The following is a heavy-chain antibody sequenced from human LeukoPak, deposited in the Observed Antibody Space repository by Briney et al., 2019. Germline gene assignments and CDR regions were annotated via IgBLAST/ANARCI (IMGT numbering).Heavy chain of an antibody. CDR3: AKIAAAGTSPFDY. CDR1: GFTVSSNY. V-gene: IGHV3-66*01. Sequence: PGGSLRLSCAASGFTVSSNYMSWVRQAPGKGPEWVSVIYSGGSTFYADSVQGRFTISRDNSNNTLFLQMNRLRVEDTAVYYCAKIAAAGTSPFDYWGQGTLVTVSS. J-gene: IGHJ4*02. CDR2: IYSGGST. D-gene: IGHD6-13*01.